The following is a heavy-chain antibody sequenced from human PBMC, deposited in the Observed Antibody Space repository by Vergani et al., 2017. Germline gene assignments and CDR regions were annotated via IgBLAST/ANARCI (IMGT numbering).Heavy chain of an antibody. CDR3: ARDASRAVTTDFDY. J-gene: IGHJ4*02. D-gene: IGHD4-17*01. CDR2: ISSSSSYI. CDR1: GFTFSSYS. V-gene: IGHV3-21*01. Sequence: EVQLVESGGGLVKPGGSLRLSCAASGFTFSSYSMNWVRQAPGKGLEWVSSISSSSSYIYHADSVKGRFTISRDNAKNSLYLQMNSLRAEDTAVYYCARDASRAVTTDFDYWGQGTLVTVSS.